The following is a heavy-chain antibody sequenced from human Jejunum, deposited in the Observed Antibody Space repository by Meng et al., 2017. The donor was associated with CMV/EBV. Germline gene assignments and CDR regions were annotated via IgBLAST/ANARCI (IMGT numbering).Heavy chain of an antibody. V-gene: IGHV4-4*07. CDR2: IYPNGNT. D-gene: IGHD5-18*01. Sequence: QVQRKDAAPGLLKPSETLSLPRTVSGGSISSYYWSWIRQPAGKGLEWIWRIYPNGNTNYNPSLKSRVTMSIDTSKNQFSLKLTSVTAADTAVYYCARDAPPNNYGWFDPWGQGTLVTVSS. CDR1: GGSISSYY. J-gene: IGHJ5*02. CDR3: ARDAPPNNYGWFDP.